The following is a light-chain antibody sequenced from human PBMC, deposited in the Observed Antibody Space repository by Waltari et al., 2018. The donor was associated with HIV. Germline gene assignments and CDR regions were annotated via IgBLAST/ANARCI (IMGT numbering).Light chain of an antibody. CDR1: QNINNY. Sequence: EIVLTQSPATLSLSPGARATLSCRASQNINNYLAWYQQQPGQAPRLLIYDASKRATGLPARFSGSGSGTDFTLTISSLEPEDFAVYYCQYRSNWPPYTFGQGTNLEIK. CDR3: QYRSNWPPYT. V-gene: IGKV3-11*01. J-gene: IGKJ2*01. CDR2: DAS.